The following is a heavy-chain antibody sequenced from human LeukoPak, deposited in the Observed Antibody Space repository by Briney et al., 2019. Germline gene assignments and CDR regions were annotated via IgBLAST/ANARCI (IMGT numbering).Heavy chain of an antibody. V-gene: IGHV4-34*01. CDR1: GGSFSGYY. CDR3: ATHPLVLTGAFDI. D-gene: IGHD2-8*02. J-gene: IGHJ3*02. CDR2: INHRGST. Sequence: SETLSLTCAVYGGSFSGYYWSWIRQPLGKGLEWIGEINHRGSTNYNPSLKSRVTISVDTSKNQFSLKLSSVTAADTAVYYCATHPLVLTGAFDIWGQGTMVTVSS.